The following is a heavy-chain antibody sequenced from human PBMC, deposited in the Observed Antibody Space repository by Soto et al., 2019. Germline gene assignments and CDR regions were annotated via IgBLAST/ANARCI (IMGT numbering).Heavy chain of an antibody. J-gene: IGHJ4*02. Sequence: QVQLVGSGGGVVQPGRSLRLSCAASGFTFSSYAMHWVRQAPGKGLEWVTVISYDGSNKYYADSVKGRFTISRDNSKNTLNLQMNRLRAADTAVYYCARLIVVVPAAPGPGKDYWGQGTLVTVSS. CDR3: ARLIVVVPAAPGPGKDY. CDR1: GFTFSSYA. V-gene: IGHV3-30-3*01. D-gene: IGHD2-2*01. CDR2: ISYDGSNK.